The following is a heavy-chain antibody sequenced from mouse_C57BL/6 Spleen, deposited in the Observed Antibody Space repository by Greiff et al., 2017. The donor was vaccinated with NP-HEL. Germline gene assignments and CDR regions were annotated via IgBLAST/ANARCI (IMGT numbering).Heavy chain of an antibody. CDR1: GYTFTSYW. V-gene: IGHV1-69*01. Sequence: VQLQQSGAELVMPGASVKLSCKASGYTFTSYWMHWVKQRPGQGLEWIGEIDPSDSYTNYNQKFKGKSTLTVDKSSSTAYMQLSSLTSEDSAVYYCARADYGSSGDYWGQGTTLTVSS. CDR2: IDPSDSYT. J-gene: IGHJ2*01. CDR3: ARADYGSSGDY. D-gene: IGHD1-1*01.